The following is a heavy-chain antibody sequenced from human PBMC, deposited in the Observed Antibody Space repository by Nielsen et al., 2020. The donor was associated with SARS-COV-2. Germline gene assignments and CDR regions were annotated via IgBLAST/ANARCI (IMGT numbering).Heavy chain of an antibody. CDR3: TTGRSYGFLAY. D-gene: IGHD5-18*01. Sequence: GESLKLSCAASGFTFSNAWMSWVRQAPGKGLEWVGRIKSKTDGGTTDYAAPVKGRFTISRDDSKNTLYLQMNSLKTEDTAVYYCTTGRSYGFLAYWGQGTLVTVSS. CDR1: GFTFSNAW. CDR2: IKSKTDGGTT. J-gene: IGHJ4*02. V-gene: IGHV3-15*01.